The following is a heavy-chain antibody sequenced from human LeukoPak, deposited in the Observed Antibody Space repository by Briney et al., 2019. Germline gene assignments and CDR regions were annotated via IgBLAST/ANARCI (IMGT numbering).Heavy chain of an antibody. D-gene: IGHD1-26*01. CDR1: GYTFTSYY. V-gene: IGHV1-46*01. Sequence: ASVKVSCKASGYTFTSYYMHWVRQAPGQGLEWMGIINPSGGSTSYAQKFQGRVTMTRDTSTSTVYMELSSLRSEDTAVYYCARCGPKMGAYQRYFDYWGQGTLVTVSS. CDR2: INPSGGST. CDR3: ARCGPKMGAYQRYFDY. J-gene: IGHJ4*02.